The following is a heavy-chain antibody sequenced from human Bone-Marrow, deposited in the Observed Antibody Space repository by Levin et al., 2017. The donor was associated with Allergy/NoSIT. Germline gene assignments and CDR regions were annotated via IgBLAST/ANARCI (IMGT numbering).Heavy chain of an antibody. J-gene: IGHJ4*02. Sequence: SQTLSLTCTVSGGSIRGYYWSWIRPPPGKGLEWIGYIYYSGSTNYNPSLKSRVTISVDTSKNQFSLKLSSVTAADTAVYYCARSASVAGKRGFDYWGQGTLVTVSS. V-gene: IGHV4-59*01. CDR2: IYYSGST. D-gene: IGHD6-19*01. CDR1: GGSIRGYY. CDR3: ARSASVAGKRGFDY.